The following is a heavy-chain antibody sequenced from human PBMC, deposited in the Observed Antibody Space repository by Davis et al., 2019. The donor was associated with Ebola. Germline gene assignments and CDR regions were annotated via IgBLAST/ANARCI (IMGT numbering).Heavy chain of an antibody. D-gene: IGHD3-22*01. V-gene: IGHV3-43*01. CDR3: AKDSWDSSGYYGS. Sequence: GGSLRLSCSAYGFTFDDYTMHWVRQAPGRGLEWVSLINWDGSTSYAESLKGRFTISRGNSKKSLYLQMNSLRTEDTALYFCAKDSWDSSGYYGSWGQGTLVTVSS. J-gene: IGHJ4*02. CDR2: INWDGST. CDR1: GFTFDDYT.